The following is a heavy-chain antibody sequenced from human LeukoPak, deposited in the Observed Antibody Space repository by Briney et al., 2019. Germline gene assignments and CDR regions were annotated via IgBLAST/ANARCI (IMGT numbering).Heavy chain of an antibody. CDR3: ARFKVWLPYDY. V-gene: IGHV3-20*04. Sequence: GGSLRLSCAASGFTFDDYGMSWVRQAPGKGLEWVSGINWNGGSTGYADSVKGRFTISRDNARDSLYLQMNSLRAEDTALYYCARFKVWLPYDYWGQGTLVTVSS. D-gene: IGHD3-16*01. CDR1: GFTFDDYG. CDR2: INWNGGST. J-gene: IGHJ4*02.